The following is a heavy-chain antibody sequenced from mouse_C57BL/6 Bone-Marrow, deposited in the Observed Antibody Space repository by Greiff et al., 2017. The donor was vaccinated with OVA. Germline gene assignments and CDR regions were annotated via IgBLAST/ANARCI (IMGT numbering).Heavy chain of an antibody. D-gene: IGHD1-3*01. CDR3: ARRDNPWFAY. J-gene: IGHJ3*01. CDR2: IYPRSGNT. Sequence: VQLQESGAELARPGASVKLSCKASGYTFTSYGISWVKQRPGQGLEWIGEIYPRSGNTYYNEKFKGKATLTADKSSSTAYMELRSLTSEDSAVYFCARRDNPWFAYWGQGTLVTVSA. CDR1: GYTFTSYG. V-gene: IGHV1-81*01.